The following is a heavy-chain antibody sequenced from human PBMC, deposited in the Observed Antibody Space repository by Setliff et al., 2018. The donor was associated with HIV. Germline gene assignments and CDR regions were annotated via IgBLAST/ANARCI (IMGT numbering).Heavy chain of an antibody. J-gene: IGHJ4*02. CDR3: TRYKLTSVMSNFDY. CDR1: GFIFGDYA. Sequence: SLSCTTSGFIFGDYAMSWVRQAPGKGLQWVAFTRSKAYGGTTEYAASVKGRFTISRDDSKNIAYLQMGSLKTEDTAVYFCTRYKLTSVMSNFDYWGLGTLVTVSS. V-gene: IGHV3-49*04. CDR2: TRSKAYGGTT. D-gene: IGHD4-17*01.